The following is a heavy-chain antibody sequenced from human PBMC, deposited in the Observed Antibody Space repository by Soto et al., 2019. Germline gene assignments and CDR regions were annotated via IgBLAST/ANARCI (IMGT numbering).Heavy chain of an antibody. D-gene: IGHD5-12*01. CDR2: IPYDGLNK. CDR1: GFPFSRYG. V-gene: IGHV3-30*14. Sequence: QVQLVESGGGVVQPGRYLRLSCAASGFPFSRYGMHWVRQAPGMGLEWVAVIPYDGLNKDFADSVRGRFSIDRDNSKNTVHLQMNSLRPEDTAVYYWARSYDVNVFDYWGQGTLVIVSS. CDR3: ARSYDVNVFDY. J-gene: IGHJ4*02.